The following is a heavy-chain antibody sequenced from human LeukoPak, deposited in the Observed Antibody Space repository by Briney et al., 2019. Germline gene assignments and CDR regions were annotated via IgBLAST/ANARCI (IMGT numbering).Heavy chain of an antibody. CDR3: AKVHCISTNCNHIWTYFDY. J-gene: IGHJ4*02. D-gene: IGHD2-2*01. CDR2: ITVNNGYT. CDR1: GYTFTSHG. Sequence: ASVKVSCKASGYTFTSHGFIWLRQAPGQGLEWMGWITVNNGYTKYAQELQGRVTMTTDTSTSTAYMELRSLRSDDTAVYYCAKVHCISTNCNHIWTYFDYWGQGTLVTVSS. V-gene: IGHV1-18*01.